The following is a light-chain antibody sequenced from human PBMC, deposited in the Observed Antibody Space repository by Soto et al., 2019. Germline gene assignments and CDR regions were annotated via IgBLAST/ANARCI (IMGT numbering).Light chain of an antibody. V-gene: IGKV1-39*01. CDR2: AAS. J-gene: IGKJ5*01. CDR3: QQSYITPPIT. CDR1: QSISSY. Sequence: DIQMTQSPSSLSASVGDRFTIXXRASQSISSYLNWYQQKPGKAPKLVXYAASSLQSGVPSRFSGSGSGTDFTLTISSLQPEDFATYYCQQSYITPPITFGQGTRLEIK.